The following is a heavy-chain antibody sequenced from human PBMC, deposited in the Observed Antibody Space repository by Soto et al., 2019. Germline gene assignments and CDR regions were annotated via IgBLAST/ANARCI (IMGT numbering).Heavy chain of an antibody. CDR3: ARESEDLTSNFDY. Sequence: KTGGSLRLSCAASGFTFTRYSMSWVRQAPGKGLEWVSSISSTTNYIYYADSMKGRFTVSRDNAKNSVYLEMNSLSAEDTAVYYCARESEDLTSNFDYWGQGTLVTVSS. CDR2: ISSTTNYI. V-gene: IGHV3-21*01. J-gene: IGHJ4*02. CDR1: GFTFTRYS.